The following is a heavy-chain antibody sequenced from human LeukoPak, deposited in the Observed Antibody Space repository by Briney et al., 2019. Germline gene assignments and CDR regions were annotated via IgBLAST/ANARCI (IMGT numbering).Heavy chain of an antibody. J-gene: IGHJ4*02. CDR3: ATALGVTIFGVVTDY. D-gene: IGHD3-3*01. CDR1: GYTLTELS. Sequence: GASVKVSCKVSGYTLTELSMHWVRQAPGKGLEWMGGFDPEDGETIYAQKFQGRVTMTEDTSTDTAYIELSSLTSEDTAVYFCATALGVTIFGVVTDYWGQGTLVTVSS. V-gene: IGHV1-24*01. CDR2: FDPEDGET.